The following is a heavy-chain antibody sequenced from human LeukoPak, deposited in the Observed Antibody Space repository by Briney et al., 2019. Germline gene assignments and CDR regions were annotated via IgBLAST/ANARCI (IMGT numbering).Heavy chain of an antibody. Sequence: ASVKVSCKVAGYTLTELSMHWVRQAPGKGLEWMGSFDLEDGETIYAQKFQGRVTMTEDTSTHTAYMELRSLRSEDTAVYYCATDRVGGINAFDIWGQGTMVTVSS. CDR2: FDLEDGET. J-gene: IGHJ3*02. D-gene: IGHD3-10*01. V-gene: IGHV1-24*01. CDR3: ATDRVGGINAFDI. CDR1: GYTLTELS.